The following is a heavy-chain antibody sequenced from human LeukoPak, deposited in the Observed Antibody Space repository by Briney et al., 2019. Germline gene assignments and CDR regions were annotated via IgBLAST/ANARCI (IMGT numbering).Heavy chain of an antibody. CDR1: GFTFSSYA. Sequence: GRSLRLSCAASGFTFSSYAMHWVRQAPGKGLEWVAAISYDGSNKYSADSVKGRFTISRDNSKNTLYLQMNSLRVEDTAVYYCAKDGQEIGSPDYFDSWGQGTLVTVSS. CDR3: AKDGQEIGSPDYFDS. D-gene: IGHD2/OR15-2a*01. CDR2: ISYDGSNK. J-gene: IGHJ4*02. V-gene: IGHV3-30*04.